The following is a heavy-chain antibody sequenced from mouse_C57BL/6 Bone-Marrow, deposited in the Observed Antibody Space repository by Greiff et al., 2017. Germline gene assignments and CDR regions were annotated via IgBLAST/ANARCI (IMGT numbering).Heavy chain of an antibody. Sequence: VNLVESGAELARPGASVKLSCKASGYTFTSYGISWVKQRTGQGLEWIGEIYPRSGNTYYNEKFKGKATLTADKSSSTAYMELRSLTSEDSAVYFCASCYYSNFDYWGQGTTLTVSS. CDR2: IYPRSGNT. D-gene: IGHD2-5*01. J-gene: IGHJ2*01. V-gene: IGHV1-81*01. CDR3: ASCYYSNFDY. CDR1: GYTFTSYG.